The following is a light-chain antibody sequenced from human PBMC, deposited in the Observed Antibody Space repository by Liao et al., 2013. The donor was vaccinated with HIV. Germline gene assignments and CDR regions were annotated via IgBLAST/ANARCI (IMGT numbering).Light chain of an antibody. CDR2: QDS. CDR1: KLGDKY. V-gene: IGLV3-1*01. Sequence: SYELTQPPSVSVSPGQTASITCSGDKLGDKYACWYQQKPGQSPVLVIYQDSKRPSGIPERFSGSNSGNTATLTISRVEAGDEADYYCQVWDSGSDDYVFGTGTKVTVL. CDR3: QVWDSGSDDYV. J-gene: IGLJ1*01.